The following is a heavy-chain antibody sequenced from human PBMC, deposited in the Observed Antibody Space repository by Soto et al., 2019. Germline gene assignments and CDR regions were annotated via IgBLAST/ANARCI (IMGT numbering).Heavy chain of an antibody. D-gene: IGHD2-21*01. V-gene: IGHV3-74*01. CDR1: GFTFDSYW. CDR2: VNSDGSIT. CDR3: ATSKGAVVISPYFFDY. Sequence: PGGSLRLSCAASGFTFDSYWMYWVRQAPGKGLVWVSRVNSDGSITTYADTVKGRFTISRDNAKNTLSLQINSLRVEDMAVYYCATSKGAVVISPYFFDYWGQGALVTVSS. J-gene: IGHJ4*02.